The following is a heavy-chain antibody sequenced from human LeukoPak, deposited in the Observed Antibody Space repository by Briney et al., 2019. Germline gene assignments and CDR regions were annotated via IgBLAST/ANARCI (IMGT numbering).Heavy chain of an antibody. CDR1: GYTFTSYG. Sequence: ASVKVSCKASGYTFTSYGIRRVRQAPGQGLEWMGWISAYNGNTNYAQKLQGRVTMTTDTSTSTAYMELRSLRSDDTAVYYCARAVCSSTSCSYPPRVGFDYWGQGTLVTVSS. CDR3: ARAVCSSTSCSYPPRVGFDY. CDR2: ISAYNGNT. D-gene: IGHD2-2*01. J-gene: IGHJ4*02. V-gene: IGHV1-18*01.